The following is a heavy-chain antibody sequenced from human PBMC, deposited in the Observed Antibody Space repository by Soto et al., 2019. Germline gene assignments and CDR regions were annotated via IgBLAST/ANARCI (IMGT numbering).Heavy chain of an antibody. CDR1: GFTFSSYS. J-gene: IGHJ3*02. Sequence: GGSLRLSCAASGFTFSSYSMNWVRQAPGKGLEWVSFISSSSSTIYYADSVKGRFTISRDNAKNSLYLQMNSLRAEDTAVYYCARDLPLTGAFDIWGQGTMVTRLL. V-gene: IGHV3-48*01. CDR2: ISSSSSTI. CDR3: ARDLPLTGAFDI.